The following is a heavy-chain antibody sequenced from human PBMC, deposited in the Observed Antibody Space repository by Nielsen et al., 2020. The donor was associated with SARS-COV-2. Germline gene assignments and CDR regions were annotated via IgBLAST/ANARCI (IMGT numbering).Heavy chain of an antibody. D-gene: IGHD3-10*01. CDR3: AREMITMGRGVIHWYFDL. Sequence: SETLSLTCAVYGGSFSGYYWSWIRQPPGKGLEWIGEINHSGSTNYNPSLKSRVTISVDTSKNQFSLKLSSVTAADTAVHYCAREMITMGRGVIHWYFDLWGRGTLVTVSS. CDR2: INHSGST. V-gene: IGHV4-34*01. CDR1: GGSFSGYY. J-gene: IGHJ2*01.